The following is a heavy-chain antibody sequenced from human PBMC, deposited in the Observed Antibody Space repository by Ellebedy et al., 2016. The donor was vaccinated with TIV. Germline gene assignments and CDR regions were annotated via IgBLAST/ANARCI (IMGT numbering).Heavy chain of an antibody. D-gene: IGHD2/OR15-2a*01. CDR2: IWYDGSNE. V-gene: IGHV3-33*01. CDR1: GFTFSNYG. Sequence: GESLRISCAASGFTFSNYGMYWVRQAPGKGLEWVAIIWYDGSNEYYADSVKGRFTISRDNSKNTLYLQMNSRRAEDSAVYYCARDDEYRFDYWGQGALVTVSS. CDR3: ARDDEYRFDY. J-gene: IGHJ4*02.